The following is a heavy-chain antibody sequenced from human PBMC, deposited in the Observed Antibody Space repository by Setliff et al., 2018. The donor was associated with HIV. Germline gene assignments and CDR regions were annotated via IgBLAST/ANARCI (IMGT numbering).Heavy chain of an antibody. CDR3: ARGVNFDY. CDR1: GGSISSYY. J-gene: IGHJ4*02. V-gene: IGHV4-59*01. CDR2: IFYTGST. D-gene: IGHD3-3*01. Sequence: SETLSLTCTVSGGSISSYYWTWLRQFPGKGLEWIGFIFYTGSTTYNPSLKSRDTISVDTSKNQFSLKLSSVTAADTAIYYCARGVNFDYWGQGTQVTVSS.